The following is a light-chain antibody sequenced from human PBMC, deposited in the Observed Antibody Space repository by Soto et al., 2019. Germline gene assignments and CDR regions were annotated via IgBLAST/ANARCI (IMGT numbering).Light chain of an antibody. CDR3: QSYDSSLSVV. CDR2: GNS. CDR1: SSNIGAGYD. Sequence: QSVLTQPPSGSGAPGQRVTIYFTGSSSNIGAGYDVHWYQQLPRTAPQLLTYGNSNRPSGVPDRFSGSKSGTSASLAITGLQAEDEADYYCQSYDSSLSVVFGGGTKVTVL. V-gene: IGLV1-40*01. J-gene: IGLJ2*01.